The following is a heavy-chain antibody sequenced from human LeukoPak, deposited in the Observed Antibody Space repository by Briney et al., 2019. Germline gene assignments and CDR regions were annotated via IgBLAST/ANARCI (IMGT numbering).Heavy chain of an antibody. CDR2: IYYSGST. CDR3: ASYGSGSYYNSDY. CDR1: GGSISSSSYY. Sequence: SETLSLTCTVSGGSISSSSYYWGWIRQPPGKGLEWIGSIYYSGSTYYNPSLKSRVTISVDTSKNQFSLKLSSVTDADTAVYYCASYGSGSYYNSDYWGQGTLVTVSS. D-gene: IGHD3-10*01. J-gene: IGHJ4*02. V-gene: IGHV4-39*01.